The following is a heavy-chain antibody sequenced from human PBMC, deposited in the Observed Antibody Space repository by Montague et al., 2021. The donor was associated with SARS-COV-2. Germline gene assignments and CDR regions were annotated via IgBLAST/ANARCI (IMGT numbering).Heavy chain of an antibody. J-gene: IGHJ4*02. V-gene: IGHV4-59*01. CDR1: GGSISSYY. D-gene: IGHD3-3*01. CDR2: IYYSGST. Sequence: SETLSLTCTVSGGSISSYYWSRIRQPPGKGLEWIGYIYYSGSTNYNPSPKSRVTISVDTSKNQFSLKLSSVTAADAAVYYCASQVPDFWSGIDYWGQGTLVTVSS. CDR3: ASQVPDFWSGIDY.